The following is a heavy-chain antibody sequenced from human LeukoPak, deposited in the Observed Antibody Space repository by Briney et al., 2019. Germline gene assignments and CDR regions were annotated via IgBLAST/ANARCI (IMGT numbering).Heavy chain of an antibody. V-gene: IGHV1-18*01. Sequence: ASVKVSCKTSGYIFASYGISWVRQAPGQGLEWMGWTSVYSGNTYYGKKFQGRVTMTTDTSTSTGCMELRSLRSDDTAVYYCARDAHDLLSGYMWGQGTLVTVSS. D-gene: IGHD3-3*01. CDR1: GYIFASYG. CDR2: TSVYSGNT. J-gene: IGHJ4*02. CDR3: ARDAHDLLSGYM.